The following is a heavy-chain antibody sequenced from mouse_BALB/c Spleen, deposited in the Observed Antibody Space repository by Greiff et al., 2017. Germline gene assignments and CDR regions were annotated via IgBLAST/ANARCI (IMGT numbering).Heavy chain of an antibody. J-gene: IGHJ4*01. CDR2: ISSGSSTI. V-gene: IGHV5-17*02. D-gene: IGHD1-2*01. CDR1: GFTFSSFG. Sequence: EVQRVESGGGLVQPGGSRKLSCAASGFTFSSFGMHWVRQAPEKGLEWVAYISSGSSTIYYADTVKGRFTISRDNPKNTLFLQMTSLRSEDTAMYYCARQTATAMDYWGQGTSVTVSS. CDR3: ARQTATAMDY.